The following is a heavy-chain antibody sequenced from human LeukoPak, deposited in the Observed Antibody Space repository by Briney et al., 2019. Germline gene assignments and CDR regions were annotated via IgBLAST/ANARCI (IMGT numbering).Heavy chain of an antibody. CDR3: AKDRGSYSTTADS. Sequence: GGSLRLSCAASGFTFSDYGIHWVRQAPGKGLEWVAVIWYDGTNKHYGDSVKGRFTISRDNSKNTLYLQMNSLRAEDTAVYYCAKDRGSYSTTADSWGQGTLVTVSS. D-gene: IGHD1-26*01. V-gene: IGHV3-33*06. J-gene: IGHJ5*01. CDR1: GFTFSDYG. CDR2: IWYDGTNK.